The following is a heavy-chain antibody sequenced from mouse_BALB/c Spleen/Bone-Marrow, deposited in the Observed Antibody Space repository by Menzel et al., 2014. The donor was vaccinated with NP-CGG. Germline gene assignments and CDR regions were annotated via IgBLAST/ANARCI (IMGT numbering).Heavy chain of an antibody. CDR1: GYTFTTYW. CDR3: TRWNGHYEGFAY. CDR2: IYPGSGNT. D-gene: IGHD2-1*01. Sequence: LQHPGSELVRPGASVKLSCKASGYTFTTYWIHWVKQRHGQGLEWIGNIYPGSGNTNYGEKFKTKGALTVDTSSSTAYMHLSSLTSEDSAVYYCTRWNGHYEGFAYWGQGTLVTVSA. V-gene: IGHV1S22*01. J-gene: IGHJ3*01.